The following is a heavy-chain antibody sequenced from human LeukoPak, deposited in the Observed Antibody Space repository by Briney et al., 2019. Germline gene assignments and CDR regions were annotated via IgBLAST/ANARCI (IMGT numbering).Heavy chain of an antibody. J-gene: IGHJ4*02. CDR2: INPSGGTT. V-gene: IGHV1-46*01. CDR1: GYTFTRYY. CDR3: ARAGGGDGYNYVH. Sequence: ASVKVSCKASGYTFTRYYIHWVRQAPGQGLEWMGIINPSGGTTNYAQKFQGRVTMTRDTSTSTVYMELSSLGSEDTAVYYCARAGGGDGYNYVHWGQGTLVTVSS. D-gene: IGHD5-24*01.